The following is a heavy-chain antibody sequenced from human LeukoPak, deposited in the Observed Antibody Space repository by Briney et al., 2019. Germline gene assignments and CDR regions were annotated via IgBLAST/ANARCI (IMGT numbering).Heavy chain of an antibody. CDR3: AREGSSWYTYYYHMDV. CDR2: IKQDGSEK. J-gene: IGHJ6*03. CDR1: GFTFSSYW. V-gene: IGHV3-7*01. D-gene: IGHD6-13*01. Sequence: GGSLRLSCAASGFTFSSYWMSWVRQAPGKGLEWVANIKQDGSEKYYVDSVKGRFTISRDNAKNSLYLQMNSLRAEDTAVYYCAREGSSWYTYYYHMDVWGKGTTVTVSS.